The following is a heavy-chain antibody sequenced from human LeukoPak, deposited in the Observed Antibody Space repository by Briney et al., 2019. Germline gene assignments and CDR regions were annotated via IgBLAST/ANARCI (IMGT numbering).Heavy chain of an antibody. CDR1: GGTFSSYA. CDR2: IIPIFGTA. D-gene: IGHD5-18*01. J-gene: IGHJ4*02. Sequence: ASVKVSCKASGGTFSSYAISWVRQAPGQGLEWMGGIIPIFGTANYAQKFQGRVTITADESTSTAYMELSSLRSEDTAVYYCARDRALVRELWSASAFDYWGQGTLVTVSS. V-gene: IGHV1-69*13. CDR3: ARDRALVRELWSASAFDY.